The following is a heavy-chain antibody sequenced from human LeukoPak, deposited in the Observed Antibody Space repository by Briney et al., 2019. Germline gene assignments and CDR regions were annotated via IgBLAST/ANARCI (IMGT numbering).Heavy chain of an antibody. J-gene: IGHJ4*02. CDR2: ITSGGSTT. Sequence: PGGSLRLSCAASGFTFSDYYMSWIRQAPGKGLELVSYITSGGSTTFYTDSVKGRFTISRDNAKNSLYLQMNSLRAEDTAVYYRARGSYSTGYLVYWGQGTLVTVSS. V-gene: IGHV3-11*01. CDR1: GFTFSDYY. D-gene: IGHD2-8*02. CDR3: ARGSYSTGYLVY.